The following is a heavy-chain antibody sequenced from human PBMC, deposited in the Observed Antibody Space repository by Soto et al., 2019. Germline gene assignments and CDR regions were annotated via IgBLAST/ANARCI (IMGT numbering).Heavy chain of an antibody. CDR3: TRAWGYSSSSDFDY. D-gene: IGHD6-6*01. J-gene: IGHJ4*02. CDR1: GFTFGDYA. CDR2: IRSKAYGGTT. V-gene: IGHV3-49*03. Sequence: PGGSLRLSCTASGFTFGDYAMSWFRQAPGRGLEWVGFIRSKAYGGTTEYAASVKGRFTISRDDSKSIAYLQMNSLKTEDTAVYYCTRAWGYSSSSDFDYWGQGTLVTVSS.